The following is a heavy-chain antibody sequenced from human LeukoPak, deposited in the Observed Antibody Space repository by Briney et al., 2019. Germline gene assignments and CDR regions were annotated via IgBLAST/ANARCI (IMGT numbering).Heavy chain of an antibody. Sequence: PAGGSLRLSCAASGFTFSTYGMSWVRQASGKGLEWVGRIRSTANGYATAYAASVKGRFTISRDDSKNTAYLQMDSLKTEDTAVYYCTRTSDILTGYTPREAYYYYYHMDVWGKGTTVTISS. V-gene: IGHV3-73*01. CDR3: TRTSDILTGYTPREAYYYYYHMDV. CDR2: IRSTANGYAT. CDR1: GFTFSTYG. D-gene: IGHD3-9*01. J-gene: IGHJ6*03.